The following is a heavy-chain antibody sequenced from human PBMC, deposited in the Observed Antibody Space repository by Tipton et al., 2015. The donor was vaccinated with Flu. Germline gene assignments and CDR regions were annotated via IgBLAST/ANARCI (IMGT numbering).Heavy chain of an antibody. CDR2: IYSGGST. V-gene: IGHV3-53*01. D-gene: IGHD5-24*01. CDR3: ARDRVEMATIDPYYYYGMDV. Sequence: VQLVQSGGGLIQPGGSLRLSCAASGFTVSSNYVSWVRQAPGKGLEWVSVIYSGGSTYYADSVKGRFTISRDNSKDTLYLQMNSRRAEDTAVYYCARDRVEMATIDPYYYYGMDVWGQGTTVTVSS. J-gene: IGHJ6*02. CDR1: GFTVSSNY.